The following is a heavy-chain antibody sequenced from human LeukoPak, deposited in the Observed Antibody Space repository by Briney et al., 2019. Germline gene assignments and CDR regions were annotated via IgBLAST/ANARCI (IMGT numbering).Heavy chain of an antibody. CDR2: IYYSGKT. J-gene: IGHJ4*02. CDR3: ASVGDSHVFES. CDR1: GDSISSGDYY. D-gene: IGHD2-21*02. V-gene: IGHV4-30-4*01. Sequence: SETLSLTCTVSGDSISSGDYYWAWIRQPPGNGLEWIGYIYYSGKTYYNPSLRSRLTLSVDTFNNQFSLKMRSVTAADTALYFCASVGDSHVFESWGQGTLVTVSS.